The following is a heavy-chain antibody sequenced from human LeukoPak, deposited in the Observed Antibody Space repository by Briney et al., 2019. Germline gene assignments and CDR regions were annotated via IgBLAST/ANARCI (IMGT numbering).Heavy chain of an antibody. CDR3: TTDDPWELPGFSPFDY. Sequence: GGSLRLSCAASGFTFSNAWMSWVRRAPGKGLEWVGRIKSKTDGGTTDYAAPVKGRFTISRDDSKNTLYLQMNSLKTEDTAVYHCTTDDPWELPGFSPFDYWGQGTLVTVSS. D-gene: IGHD1-26*01. J-gene: IGHJ4*02. CDR2: IKSKTDGGTT. CDR1: GFTFSNAW. V-gene: IGHV3-15*01.